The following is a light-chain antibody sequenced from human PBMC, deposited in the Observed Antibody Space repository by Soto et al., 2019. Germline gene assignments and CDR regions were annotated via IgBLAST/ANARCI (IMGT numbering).Light chain of an antibody. CDR3: SSYTTSSTRV. V-gene: IGLV2-14*01. J-gene: IGLJ1*01. CDR2: EVT. Sequence: QSVLTQPPSVSAAPGQKVTISCSGSSSNIGIYKYVSWYQQHPGKVPKLIIYEVTNRPSGVSNRFSGSKSGNTASLTISGLQAEDEADYYCSSYTTSSTRVFGPGTKVTVL. CDR1: SSNIGIYKY.